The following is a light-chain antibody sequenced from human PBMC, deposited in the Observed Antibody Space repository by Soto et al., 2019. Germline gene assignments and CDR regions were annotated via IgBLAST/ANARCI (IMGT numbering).Light chain of an antibody. J-gene: IGLJ3*02. V-gene: IGLV1-44*01. Sequence: QLVLSQPPSASGTPGQRVTISCSGSSSNIGDNTVNWYKQLPGAAPTLLIYTNDKRPAGAPDRISGSKSGTSASLAISGLQSEDEADYYCATWDDSLNGWVFGGGTKLTVL. CDR1: SSNIGDNT. CDR2: TND. CDR3: ATWDDSLNGWV.